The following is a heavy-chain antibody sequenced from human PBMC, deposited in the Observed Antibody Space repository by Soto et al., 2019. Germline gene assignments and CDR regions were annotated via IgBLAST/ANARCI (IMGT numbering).Heavy chain of an antibody. CDR1: GGSISSSSYY. J-gene: IGHJ5*02. V-gene: IGHV4-39*01. Sequence: SETLSLTCTVSGGSISSSSYYWGWIRQPPGKGLEWIGSIYYSGSTYYNPSLKSRVTISVDTSKDQFSLKLSSVTAADTAVYYCARHPREASSGWYFGHLNWFDPWGQGTLVTVSS. D-gene: IGHD6-19*01. CDR2: IYYSGST. CDR3: ARHPREASSGWYFGHLNWFDP.